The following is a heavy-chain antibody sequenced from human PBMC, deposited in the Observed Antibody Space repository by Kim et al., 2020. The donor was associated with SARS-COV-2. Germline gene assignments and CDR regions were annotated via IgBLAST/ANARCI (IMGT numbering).Heavy chain of an antibody. CDR1: GASITNYY. CDR3: AGLDYDDYVFDY. J-gene: IGHJ4*02. Sequence: SETLSLTCTVSGASITNYYWSWVRQPPGKGLEWIAYIFYSGSTNYNPSLKSRVTISLDTSRNQFSLRLSFVTAADTAVYYCAGLDYDDYVFDYWGQGSLVTVS. D-gene: IGHD4-17*01. CDR2: IFYSGST. V-gene: IGHV4-59*08.